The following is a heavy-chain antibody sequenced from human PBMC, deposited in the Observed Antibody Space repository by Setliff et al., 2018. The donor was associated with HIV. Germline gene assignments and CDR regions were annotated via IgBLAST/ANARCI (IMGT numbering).Heavy chain of an antibody. CDR3: ATYADRESNRFDP. D-gene: IGHD3-10*01. CDR1: GGSFSGYY. Sequence: SETLSLTCAVSGGSFSGYYWNWIRQPPGRGLEWIGEINHSGGTNYNPSLKSRVTISVDTSKPQFSLKLSSVTAADTAVYYCATYADRESNRFDPWGQGILVTV. CDR2: INHSGGT. J-gene: IGHJ5*02. V-gene: IGHV4-34*01.